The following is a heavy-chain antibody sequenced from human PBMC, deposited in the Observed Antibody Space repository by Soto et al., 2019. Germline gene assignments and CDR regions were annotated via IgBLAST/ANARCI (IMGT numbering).Heavy chain of an antibody. V-gene: IGHV1-2*02. CDR2: INPNSGDT. CDR1: GYTFTGHY. Sequence: ASVKVSCKASGYTFTGHYMQWVRQAPGQGLEWMGWINPNSGDTNYAQKFQGRVTMTRDTSISTVYLELSRLRSDDTALYYCARGWGGLGGDGRGGGGPYVDVWGQGTTVTVSS. D-gene: IGHD3-16*01. CDR3: ARGWGGLGGDGRGGGGPYVDV. J-gene: IGHJ6*02.